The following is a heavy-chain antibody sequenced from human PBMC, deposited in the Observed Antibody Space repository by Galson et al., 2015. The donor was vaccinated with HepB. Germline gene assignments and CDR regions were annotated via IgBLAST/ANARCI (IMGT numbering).Heavy chain of an antibody. CDR2: ISGLGDIT. CDR1: GLKFTDYA. D-gene: IGHD3-3*01. CDR3: SNRGDTRGSFDS. V-gene: IGHV3-23*01. Sequence: SLRLSCAASGLKFTDYAMTWVRQAPGKGLQWVSTISGLGDITYYADSVRGRFTISRDNSKNTVYLAMNSLRGEDSAVYYCSNRGDTRGSFDSWGQGTLVTVSS. J-gene: IGHJ5*01.